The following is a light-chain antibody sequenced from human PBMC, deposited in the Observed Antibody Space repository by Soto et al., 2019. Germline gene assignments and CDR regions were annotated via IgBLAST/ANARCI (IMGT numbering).Light chain of an antibody. CDR2: EVT. Sequence: QSSLTQPSSLSGSPGQSITISCTGAISDVGAYNYVSWYQQHPGKAPKLMIYEVTNRPSGVSNRFSGSKSGNTASLTISGLQAEDKADYYCSSYTSSSTHVFGTGTKVTVL. J-gene: IGLJ1*01. V-gene: IGLV2-14*01. CDR3: SSYTSSSTHV. CDR1: ISDVGAYNY.